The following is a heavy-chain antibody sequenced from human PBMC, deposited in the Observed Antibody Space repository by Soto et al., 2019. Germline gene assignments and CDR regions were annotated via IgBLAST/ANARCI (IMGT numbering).Heavy chain of an antibody. D-gene: IGHD3-22*01. J-gene: IGHJ4*02. CDR2: INAGNGNT. CDR1: GYTFTSYA. V-gene: IGHV1-3*01. CDR3: ARDYYDSSHFDY. Sequence: AAVKVSCKASGYTFTSYAMHWVRQAPGQRLEWMGWINAGNGNTKYSQKFQGRVTITRDTSASTAYMELSSLRSEDTAVYYCARDYYDSSHFDYWGQGTLVTVSS.